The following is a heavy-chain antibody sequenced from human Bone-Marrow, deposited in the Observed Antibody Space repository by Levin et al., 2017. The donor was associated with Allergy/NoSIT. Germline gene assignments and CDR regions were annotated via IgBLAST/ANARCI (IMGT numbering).Heavy chain of an antibody. V-gene: IGHV4-34*01. Sequence: RTSETLSLTCAVYGGSFSGYYWSWIRQPPGKGLEWIGEINHSGSTNYNPSLKSRVTISVVTSKNQFSLKLSSVTAADTAVYYCARDPARPGGDYWGQGTLVTVSS. D-gene: IGHD6-6*01. CDR1: GGSFSGYY. CDR2: INHSGST. J-gene: IGHJ4*02. CDR3: ARDPARPGGDY.